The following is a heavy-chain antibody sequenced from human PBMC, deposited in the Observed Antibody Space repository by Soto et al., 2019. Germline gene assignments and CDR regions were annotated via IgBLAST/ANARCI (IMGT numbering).Heavy chain of an antibody. D-gene: IGHD3-10*01. J-gene: IGHJ4*02. CDR1: GGTFISYA. CDR2: IIPIFGTE. CDR3: ARAPGFYLX. Sequence: SGKVSYKSSGGTFISYAISWVRQAPGQGLEWMGGIIPIFGTENYEQNFQGRVTITADESTSTAYMELSSLRSEDTAVYYCARAPGFYLXWGQGTLFTVSX. V-gene: IGHV1-69*13.